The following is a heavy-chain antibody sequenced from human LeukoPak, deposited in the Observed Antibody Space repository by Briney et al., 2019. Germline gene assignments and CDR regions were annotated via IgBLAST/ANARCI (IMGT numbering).Heavy chain of an antibody. Sequence: GESLKISCKGSGYSFTSYWIGWVRQMPGKGLEWMGIIYPGDSDTRYSPSFQGQVTISADKSISTAYLQWSSLKASDTAMYYCARSIAVAGVLGAFDIWGQGTVVTVSS. D-gene: IGHD6-19*01. V-gene: IGHV5-51*01. CDR1: GYSFTSYW. CDR2: IYPGDSDT. J-gene: IGHJ3*02. CDR3: ARSIAVAGVLGAFDI.